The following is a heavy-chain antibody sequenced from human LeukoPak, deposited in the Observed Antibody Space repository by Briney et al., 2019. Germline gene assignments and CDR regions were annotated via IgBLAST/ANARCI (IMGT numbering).Heavy chain of an antibody. CDR2: IYPSGYT. V-gene: IGHV4-4*07. J-gene: IGHJ6*03. CDR1: GGSISTYY. D-gene: IGHD3-10*01. CDR3: AGIWFGELDYYYMDV. Sequence: SETLSLTCTVSGGSISTYYWSWIRQPARKGLEWIGRIYPSGYTNYNPSLKSRVTMSVDTSKYQFSLKLSSVTAAVTAVYYCAGIWFGELDYYYMDVWGKGTSVTVSS.